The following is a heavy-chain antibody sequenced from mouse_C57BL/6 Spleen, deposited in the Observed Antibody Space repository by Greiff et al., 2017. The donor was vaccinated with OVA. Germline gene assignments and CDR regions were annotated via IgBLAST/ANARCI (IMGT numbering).Heavy chain of an antibody. CDR2: IRNKANNHAT. Sequence: EVKLVESGGGLVQPGGSMKLSCAASGFTFSDAWMDWVRQSPEKGLEWVAEIRNKANNHATYYAESVKGRFTISRDDSKSSVYLHMNSLSAEDTGIYYCTRRTWPYYFDYWGQGTTLTVSS. V-gene: IGHV6-6*01. CDR1: GFTFSDAW. J-gene: IGHJ2*01. CDR3: TRRTWPYYFDY.